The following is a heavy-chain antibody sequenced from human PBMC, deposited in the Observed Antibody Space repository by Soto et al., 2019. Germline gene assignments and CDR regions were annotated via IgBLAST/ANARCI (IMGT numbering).Heavy chain of an antibody. D-gene: IGHD6-13*01. CDR1: GYTFTSYY. V-gene: IGHV1-46*01. Sequence: ASVKVSCKASGYTFTSYYMHWVRQAPGQGLEWMGIIDPSGGSTSYAQKFQGRVTMTRDTSTSTVYMELSSPRSEDTVVYYCARSGEGAAAGIFDYWGQGTLVTVSS. CDR2: IDPSGGST. CDR3: ARSGEGAAAGIFDY. J-gene: IGHJ4*02.